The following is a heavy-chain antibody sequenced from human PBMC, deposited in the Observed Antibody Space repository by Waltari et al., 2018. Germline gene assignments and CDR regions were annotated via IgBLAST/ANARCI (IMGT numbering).Heavy chain of an antibody. CDR1: GYTFPSYD. CDR3: ARGGMAARRESFGY. CDR2: MNPNSGNT. Sequence: QVQLVQSGAEVKKPGASVKVSCKAFGYTFPSYDINWVRQATGQGLEWMGWMNPNSGNTGDAQKFQGRVTITRNTSISTAYMELSSLRSEDTAVYYCARGGMAARRESFGYWGQGTLVTVSS. D-gene: IGHD6-13*01. J-gene: IGHJ4*02. V-gene: IGHV1-8*03.